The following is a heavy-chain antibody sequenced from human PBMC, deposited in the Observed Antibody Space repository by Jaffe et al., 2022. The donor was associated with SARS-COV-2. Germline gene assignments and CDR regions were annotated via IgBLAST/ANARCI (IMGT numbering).Heavy chain of an antibody. CDR1: GFTFSSYG. J-gene: IGHJ3*02. V-gene: IGHV3-33*01. D-gene: IGHD6-13*01. Sequence: QVQLVESGGGVVQPGRSLRLSCAASGFTFSSYGMHWVRQAPGKGLEWVAVIWYDGSNKYYADSVKGRFTISRDNSKNTLYLQMNSLRAEDTAVYYCARESSSWFPDLTTITNDAFDIWGQGTMVTVSS. CDR3: ARESSSWFPDLTTITNDAFDI. CDR2: IWYDGSNK.